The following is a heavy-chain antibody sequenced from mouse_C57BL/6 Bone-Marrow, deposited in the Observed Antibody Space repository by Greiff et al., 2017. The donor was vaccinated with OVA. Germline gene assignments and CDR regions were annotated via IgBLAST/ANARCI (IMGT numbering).Heavy chain of an antibody. CDR2: ISSGSSTI. V-gene: IGHV5-17*01. CDR3: ARLRLLSY. D-gene: IGHD2-12*01. CDR1: GFTFSDYG. J-gene: IGHJ3*01. Sequence: EVQGVESGGGLVKPGGSLKLSCAASGFTFSDYGMHWVRQAPEKGLEWVAYISSGSSTIYYADTVKGRFTISRDNAKNTLFLQMTSLRSEDTAMYYCARLRLLSYWGQGTLVTVSA.